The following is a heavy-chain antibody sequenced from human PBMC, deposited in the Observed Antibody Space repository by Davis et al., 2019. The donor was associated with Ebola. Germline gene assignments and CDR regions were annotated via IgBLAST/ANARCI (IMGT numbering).Heavy chain of an antibody. CDR2: IRSKANSYAT. J-gene: IGHJ4*02. D-gene: IGHD5-24*01. V-gene: IGHV3-73*01. CDR1: GFTFSGSA. CDR3: TRRDGYQDY. Sequence: KISCAASGFTFSGSAMHWVRQASGKGLEWVGRIRSKANSYATAYAASVKGRFTISRDDSKNTAYLQMNSLKTEDTAVYYCTRRDGYQDYWGQGTLVTVSS.